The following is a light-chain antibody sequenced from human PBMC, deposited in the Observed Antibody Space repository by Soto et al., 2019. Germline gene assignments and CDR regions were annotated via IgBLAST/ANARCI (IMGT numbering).Light chain of an antibody. CDR2: SRN. CDR1: SSNIGSNN. J-gene: IGLJ1*01. CDR3: AAWDDSLNGHV. Sequence: QSVLTQPPSASGTPGQRVTISCSGSSSNIGSNNVNWYQQLPGTAPKLLIYSRNQRPSGVPDRFSGSKSGTLASLAISGLQSEDEADYYCAAWDDSLNGHVFGTGTKLTVL. V-gene: IGLV1-44*01.